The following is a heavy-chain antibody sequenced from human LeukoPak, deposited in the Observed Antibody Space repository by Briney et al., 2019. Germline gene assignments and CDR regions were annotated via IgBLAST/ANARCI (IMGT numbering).Heavy chain of an antibody. Sequence: SGPTLLKPTQTLTLTCTFSGFSLSTSGVGVGWIRQPPGKALEWLSLIYWDDDKRYSPSLKTRLTISKDTSKNQMVLTMTNMDPVDTATYYCASGSGRTFDYWGQGTLVTVSS. CDR2: IYWDDDK. D-gene: IGHD3-10*01. CDR3: ASGSGRTFDY. V-gene: IGHV2-5*02. J-gene: IGHJ4*02. CDR1: GFSLSTSGVG.